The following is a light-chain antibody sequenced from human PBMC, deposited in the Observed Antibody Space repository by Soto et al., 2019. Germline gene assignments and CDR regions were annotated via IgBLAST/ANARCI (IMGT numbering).Light chain of an antibody. Sequence: EIVMTQSPATLSVSPREGATLSCRASQSVSSDLAWYQHRPGQAPRLLIYGASTRATGFPARFSGSGSGTEFTLTISSLQSEDFAVYYCQQYNNWPLTFGGVTKVEIK. J-gene: IGKJ4*01. CDR3: QQYNNWPLT. V-gene: IGKV3-15*01. CDR2: GAS. CDR1: QSVSSD.